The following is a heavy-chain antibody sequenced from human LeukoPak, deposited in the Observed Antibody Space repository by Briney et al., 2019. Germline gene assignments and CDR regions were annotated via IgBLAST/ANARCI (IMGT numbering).Heavy chain of an antibody. Sequence: GVSVKISCKASGYTFISYGLSWVRQAPGQGLEWMGWISSYNGNTNYAQKFQGRVTMTTDTSTSTAYMDLRSLRSDDTAVYYCARDLREQLDYYGMDVWGQGTTVTVSS. D-gene: IGHD1-26*01. V-gene: IGHV1-18*01. J-gene: IGHJ6*02. CDR3: ARDLREQLDYYGMDV. CDR2: ISSYNGNT. CDR1: GYTFISYG.